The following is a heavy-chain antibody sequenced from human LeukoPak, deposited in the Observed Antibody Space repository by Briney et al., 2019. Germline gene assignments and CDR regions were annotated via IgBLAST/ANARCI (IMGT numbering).Heavy chain of an antibody. J-gene: IGHJ4*02. CDR2: ISYDGSNK. CDR3: ARHKATQYYYDSSGYPLDY. Sequence: GRSLRLSCAASGFIFNNYGMHWVRQAPGKGLEWVAVISYDGSNKYYVDSVKGQFTISRDNSKNTLYLQMNSLRAEDTAVYYCARHKATQYYYDSSGYPLDYWGQGTLVTVSS. D-gene: IGHD3-22*01. CDR1: GFIFNNYG. V-gene: IGHV3-30*03.